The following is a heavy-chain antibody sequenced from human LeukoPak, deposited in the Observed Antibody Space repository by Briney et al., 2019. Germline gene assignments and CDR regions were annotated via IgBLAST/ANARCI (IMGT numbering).Heavy chain of an antibody. CDR3: AKEVKDTGYYHLDN. CDR2: ISGSGGST. CDR1: GFTFSSYA. J-gene: IGHJ4*02. D-gene: IGHD3-3*01. V-gene: IGHV3-23*01. Sequence: GGSLRLSCAASGFTFSSYAMSWVRQAPGKGLEWVSAISGSGGSTYYADSVKGRFTISRDNSKNTLYLQMNRLRDEDTALFYCAKEVKDTGYYHLDNWGQGTLVTVPS.